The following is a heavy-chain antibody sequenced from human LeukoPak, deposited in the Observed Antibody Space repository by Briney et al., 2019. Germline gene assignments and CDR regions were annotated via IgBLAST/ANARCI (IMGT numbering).Heavy chain of an antibody. CDR2: ISRSSDTI. J-gene: IGHJ4*02. Sequence: GGSLRLSCAASGFTFSSNSMNCVRQAPGKGLEWVSYISRSSDTIYYADSVKGRFTISRDNAKNSLYLQMNSLRDEDTAVYYCARDLTTMVRGLPLDYWGQGTLVTVSS. D-gene: IGHD3-10*01. CDR1: GFTFSSNS. CDR3: ARDLTTMVRGLPLDY. V-gene: IGHV3-48*02.